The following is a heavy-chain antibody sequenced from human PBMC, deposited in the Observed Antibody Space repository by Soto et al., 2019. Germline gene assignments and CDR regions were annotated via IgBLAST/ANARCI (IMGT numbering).Heavy chain of an antibody. CDR2: IIPFSGTV. J-gene: IGHJ6*02. CDR1: GGSFMSQA. CDR3: ARGSYDSYAGFFGMDV. V-gene: IGHV1-69*13. D-gene: IGHD3-10*01. Sequence: ASVKVSCKTSGGSFMSQAISWVRQAPGQGPEWMGGIIPFSGTVTYTQRFQGRLTLTADEPTKTAYMELSSLRSEDTAVYYCARGSYDSYAGFFGMDVWGQGTKVTVSS.